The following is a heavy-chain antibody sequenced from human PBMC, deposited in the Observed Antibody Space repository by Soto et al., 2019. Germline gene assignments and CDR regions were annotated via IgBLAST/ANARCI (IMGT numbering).Heavy chain of an antibody. CDR3: ARIKWGLDYYSGMDV. CDR2: INPKTAAT. V-gene: IGHV1-2*02. Sequence: SVKVSCKASVYTFSDYFIQWLRQAPGQGLEWVAWINPKTAATNYAKKFQDRVTVTSDTSFSTAYLELTRLRPDDTALYYCARIKWGLDYYSGMDVWGQGTAVTVSS. J-gene: IGHJ6*02. CDR1: VYTFSDYF. D-gene: IGHD1-26*01.